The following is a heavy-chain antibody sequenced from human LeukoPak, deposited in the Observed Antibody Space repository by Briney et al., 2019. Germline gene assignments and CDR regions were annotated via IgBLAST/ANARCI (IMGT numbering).Heavy chain of an antibody. CDR2: ISSGSSTR. Sequence: GGSLRLSCAASGFTLNTFDMTWVRQAPGKGLECVSYISSGSSTRYYADSVKGRFIISRDNAKSSLFLQMNSLRAEDTAVYFCARLRYYAVDVWGQGTTVIVSS. J-gene: IGHJ6*02. V-gene: IGHV3-48*01. CDR3: ARLRYYAVDV. CDR1: GFTLNTFD.